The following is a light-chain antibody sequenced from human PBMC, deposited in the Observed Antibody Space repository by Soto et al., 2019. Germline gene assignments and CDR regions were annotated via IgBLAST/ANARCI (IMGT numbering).Light chain of an antibody. Sequence: DIQMTQSPSTLSASVGERVTMACRASQGISSSLAWYQQKPGKAPNLLIYKASTSQSGVPSRFSGSGSGTEFTLTISSLQPDDFATYYCQQYNSYSRTFGQGTKVDIK. CDR1: QGISSS. CDR3: QQYNSYSRT. J-gene: IGKJ1*01. CDR2: KAS. V-gene: IGKV1-5*03.